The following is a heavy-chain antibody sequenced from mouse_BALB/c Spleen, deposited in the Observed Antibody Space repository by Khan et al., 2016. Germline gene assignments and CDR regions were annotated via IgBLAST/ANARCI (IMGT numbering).Heavy chain of an antibody. V-gene: IGHV1-4*01. D-gene: IGHD2-1*01. CDR2: INPSSGYP. J-gene: IGHJ2*01. CDR1: GYTFPIYP. Sequence: QVQLKQSGAELARPGASVKMSCKASGYTFPIYPMHWVKQRPGQGLEWIGYINPSSGYPNYNQKFKDKATLTADKSSRTAYMQLSSLTSEDSAVYYYARSWRMGGNYLFDDWGQGTTLPVSS. CDR3: ARSWRMGGNYLFDD.